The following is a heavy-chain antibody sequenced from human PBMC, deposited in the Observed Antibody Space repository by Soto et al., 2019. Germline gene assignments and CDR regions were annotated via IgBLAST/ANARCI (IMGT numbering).Heavy chain of an antibody. J-gene: IGHJ3*02. CDR2: TYYSGST. V-gene: IGHV4-31*03. Sequence: QVQLQESGPGLVKPSQTLSLTCTVPGVSMSSGGYYWTWIRQHPGKGLEWIGYTYYSGSTYYNPSLKSRLTISVDTSKNQFSLRLSSVTAADTAVYYCAREEAGAFDIWGQGTMVTVSS. CDR1: GVSMSSGGYY. CDR3: AREEAGAFDI. D-gene: IGHD3-10*01.